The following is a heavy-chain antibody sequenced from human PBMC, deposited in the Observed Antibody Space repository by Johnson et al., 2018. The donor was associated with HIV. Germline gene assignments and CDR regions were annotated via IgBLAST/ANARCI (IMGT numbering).Heavy chain of an antibody. V-gene: IGHV3-15*01. CDR3: TTLYNSSSTLAFDI. CDR2: IKSKTDGGTT. CDR1: GFSFSNAW. D-gene: IGHD6-6*01. Sequence: VQLVESGGGLVKPGGSLRLSCEASGFSFSNAWMSWVRQAPGKGLEWVGRIKSKTDGGTTEYAAPVKGRFTISRDDSKNTLYLQMNSLKTEDTAVYYCTTLYNSSSTLAFDIWGQGTMVTVSS. J-gene: IGHJ3*02.